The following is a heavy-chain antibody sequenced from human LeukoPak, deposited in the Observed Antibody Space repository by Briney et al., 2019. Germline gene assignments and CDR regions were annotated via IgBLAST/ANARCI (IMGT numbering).Heavy chain of an antibody. CDR3: AKRGGYCSSGTCYGGFDY. V-gene: IGHV3-23*01. Sequence: PGASLRLSCAASGFTFISFAMSWVRQAPGKGLEWVSAIGSTASRTYYADSVKGRFTISRDNSKNTLYLQMNSLRAEDTAVYSCAKRGGYCSSGTCYGGFDYWGQGTLVTVSS. J-gene: IGHJ4*02. CDR1: GFTFISFA. CDR2: IGSTASRT. D-gene: IGHD2-15*01.